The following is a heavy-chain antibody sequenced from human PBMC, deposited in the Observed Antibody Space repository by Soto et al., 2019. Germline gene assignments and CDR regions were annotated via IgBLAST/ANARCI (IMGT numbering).Heavy chain of an antibody. Sequence: ASLKVSCKSSGYRYTTYVISWVRQAPGQGLEWMGWINGYNGYTKYAQKIQDRLTLTTDTSTSTAYMELRTLTSEDTAVYYCARLYCGADNCYGWFDPWGQGTLVTVSS. CDR2: INGYNGYT. CDR1: GYRYTTYV. V-gene: IGHV1-18*04. J-gene: IGHJ5*02. D-gene: IGHD2-21*01. CDR3: ARLYCGADNCYGWFDP.